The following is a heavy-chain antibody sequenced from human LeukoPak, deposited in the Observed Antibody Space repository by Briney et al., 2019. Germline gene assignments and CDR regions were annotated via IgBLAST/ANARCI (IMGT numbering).Heavy chain of an antibody. D-gene: IGHD2-2*02. Sequence: PGGSLRLSCAASGFTFSNFEMNWVRQAPGKGLECISGFSGSGGRTYYADSVKGRFTISRDNAKNSLYLQMSSLRAEDTALYYCARDGFLPYNYYFFYMDVWGKGTTVTVSS. CDR3: ARDGFLPYNYYFFYMDV. V-gene: IGHV3-48*03. CDR1: GFTFSNFE. CDR2: FSGSGGRT. J-gene: IGHJ6*03.